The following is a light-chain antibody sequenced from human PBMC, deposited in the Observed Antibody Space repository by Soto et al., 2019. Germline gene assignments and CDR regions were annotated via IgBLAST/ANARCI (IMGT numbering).Light chain of an antibody. CDR2: GAS. CDR3: QQYSSSPWT. V-gene: IGKV3-20*01. Sequence: IVLTQSPGTLSWSPGERATLSCRASQSVSSSYLAWYRQKPGQAPRLLIYGASSRATGIPDRFSGSGSGTDFTLTNSRLEPEDLAVYYCQQYSSSPWTCGQGPKVEIK. J-gene: IGKJ1*01. CDR1: QSVSSSY.